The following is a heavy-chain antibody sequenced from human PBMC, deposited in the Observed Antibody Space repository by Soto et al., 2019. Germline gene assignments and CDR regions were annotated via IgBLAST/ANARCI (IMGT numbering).Heavy chain of an antibody. CDR2: IIPFFNTP. CDR1: ADTFSSYA. J-gene: IGHJ4*02. D-gene: IGHD2-21*01. CDR3: AAESAYGGNRLAFLY. Sequence: QVQLVQAGAEVKRPGSSVRVSCKASADTFSSYAISWVRQAPGQGLDWMGGIIPFFNTPNYAQKFQGRVTITADESMSTAYMDLSSLRSEDTAMYYCAAESAYGGNRLAFLYWGQGTLVTVSS. V-gene: IGHV1-69*01.